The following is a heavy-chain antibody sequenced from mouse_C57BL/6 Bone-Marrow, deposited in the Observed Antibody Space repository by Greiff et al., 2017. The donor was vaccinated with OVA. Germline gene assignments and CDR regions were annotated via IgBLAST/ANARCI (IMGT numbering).Heavy chain of an antibody. CDR1: GYTFTSYW. J-gene: IGHJ3*01. CDR2: IDPSDSYT. D-gene: IGHD3-2*02. Sequence: VQLQQPGAELVMPGASVKLSCKASGYTFTSYWMHWVKQRPGQGLEWIGEIDPSDSYTNYNQKINGKSPLTVDKSSSTAYMQLSSLTSEDSAVYYCERGGQLRLQGFAYWGQGTLVTVSA. CDR3: ERGGQLRLQGFAY. V-gene: IGHV1-69*01.